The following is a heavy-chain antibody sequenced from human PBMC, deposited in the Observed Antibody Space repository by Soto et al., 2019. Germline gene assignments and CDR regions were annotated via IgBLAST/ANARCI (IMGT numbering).Heavy chain of an antibody. CDR1: GYTFTSYY. CDR2: INPSGGST. V-gene: IGHV1-46*01. D-gene: IGHD3-3*01. CDR3: ARAESYDFWSGYTYYGMDV. J-gene: IGHJ6*02. Sequence: QVQLVQSGAEVKKPGASVKVSCKASGYTFTSYYMHWVRQAPGQGLEWMGIINPSGGSTSYAQKFQGRVTMTRDTSTSTVYMELSSLRSEDTAVYYCARAESYDFWSGYTYYGMDVWGQGTTVIVSS.